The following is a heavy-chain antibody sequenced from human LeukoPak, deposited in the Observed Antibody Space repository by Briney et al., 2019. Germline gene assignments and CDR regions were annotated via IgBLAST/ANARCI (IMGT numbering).Heavy chain of an antibody. Sequence: SETLSLTCTVSGVSVTSYYWSWLRQPPGKGLEWIGRIYISGSTNYNPSLKSRVTMSVDTSKNQFSLKLSSVTAADTAVYYCARDRGNWNDDGFDYWGQGTPVTVSS. D-gene: IGHD1-1*01. CDR3: ARDRGNWNDDGFDY. CDR2: IYISGST. J-gene: IGHJ4*02. V-gene: IGHV4-4*07. CDR1: GVSVTSYY.